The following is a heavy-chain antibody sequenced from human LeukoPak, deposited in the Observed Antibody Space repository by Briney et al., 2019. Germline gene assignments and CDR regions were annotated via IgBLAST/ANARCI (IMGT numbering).Heavy chain of an antibody. CDR3: ARVSDYYDSSGYGFDP. D-gene: IGHD3-22*01. CDR2: IIPIFGTA. CDR1: GGTFSSYA. V-gene: IGHV1-69*05. Sequence: SVKVSCKASGGTFSSYAISWVRQAPGQGLEWMGRIIPIFGTANYAQKFQGRVTITTDESTSTAYMELSSLRSEDTAVYYCARVSDYYDSSGYGFDPSGQGTLVTVSS. J-gene: IGHJ5*02.